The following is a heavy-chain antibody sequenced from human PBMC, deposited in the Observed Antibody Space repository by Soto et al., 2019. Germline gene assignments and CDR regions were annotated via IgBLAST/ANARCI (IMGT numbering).Heavy chain of an antibody. D-gene: IGHD6-13*01. Sequence: QVQLVQSGAEVKEPGASVKVSCKASGYTFATYGISWVRQAPGQGLEWMGWISAYNGNTNYAEKLQGRLTMTTDTSTTTAYMELRSLRSDDTAVYYCAREQPPGHFYFGRDVWGQGTTVTVSS. CDR3: AREQPPGHFYFGRDV. J-gene: IGHJ6*02. CDR2: ISAYNGNT. CDR1: GYTFATYG. V-gene: IGHV1-18*01.